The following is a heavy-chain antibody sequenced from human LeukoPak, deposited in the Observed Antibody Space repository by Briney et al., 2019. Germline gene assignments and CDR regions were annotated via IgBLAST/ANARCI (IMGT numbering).Heavy chain of an antibody. Sequence: SQTLSLTCTVSGGSISSGGYYWSWTRQHPGKGLEWIGYIYYSGSTYYNPSLKSRVTISVDTSKNQFSLKLSSVTAADTAVYYCAREAVVVTDDAFDIWGQGTMVTVSS. CDR3: AREAVVVTDDAFDI. V-gene: IGHV4-31*03. CDR2: IYYSGST. CDR1: GGSISSGGYY. J-gene: IGHJ3*02. D-gene: IGHD2-15*01.